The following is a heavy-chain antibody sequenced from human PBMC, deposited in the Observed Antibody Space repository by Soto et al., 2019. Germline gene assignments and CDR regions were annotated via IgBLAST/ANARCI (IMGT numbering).Heavy chain of an antibody. CDR1: GDSIHSGAFY. J-gene: IGHJ4*02. V-gene: IGHV4-31*03. CDR3: ARGKFDSSGYYYDY. CDR2: IYYSAST. D-gene: IGHD3-22*01. Sequence: QVQLQESGPGLVKPSQTLSLTCTVSGDSIHSGAFYWSWIRQHPGEGLEWIGYIYYSASTYYNPSLKSRVTISADTSKNQFSLNLSSVTAADTALYFCARGKFDSSGYYYDYWGQGSLVTVSS.